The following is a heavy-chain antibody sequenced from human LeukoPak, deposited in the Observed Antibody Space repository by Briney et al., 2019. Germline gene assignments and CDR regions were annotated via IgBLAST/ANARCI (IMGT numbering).Heavy chain of an antibody. D-gene: IGHD6-13*01. CDR2: ISRNGGST. CDR3: VKAHSSSWYYFEY. J-gene: IGHJ4*02. CDR1: GFTFSSYG. Sequence: PGGSLRLSCSASGFTFSSYGMHWVRQAPGKGLEHVSAISRNGGSTYYADSVKGRVTISRDNSKDTVYLQMSGLRAKDRAVYYCVKAHSSSWYYFEYWGQGTLVTVSS. V-gene: IGHV3-64D*06.